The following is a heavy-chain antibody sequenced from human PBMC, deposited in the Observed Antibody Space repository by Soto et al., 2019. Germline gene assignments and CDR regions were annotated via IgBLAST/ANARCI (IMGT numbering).Heavy chain of an antibody. D-gene: IGHD5-12*01. Sequence: EVQVVVSRGGLVQPGGSLKLSCAASGVTFSGSAMHWVRQASGKGLEWVGRIRSKANSYATAYGASVKGRFTMSRDDSKNTAYLQMNSLKTEDTAVYYCTTRGDGYNADFDYWGQGTLVTVSS. V-gene: IGHV3-73*01. CDR2: IRSKANSYAT. CDR1: GVTFSGSA. J-gene: IGHJ4*02. CDR3: TTRGDGYNADFDY.